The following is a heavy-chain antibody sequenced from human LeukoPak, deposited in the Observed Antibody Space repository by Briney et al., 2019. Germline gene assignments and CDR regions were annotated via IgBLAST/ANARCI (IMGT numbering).Heavy chain of an antibody. CDR3: ARDFIPAAPKGYYYGMDV. J-gene: IGHJ6*02. D-gene: IGHD6-13*01. CDR2: ISSSSSYI. CDR1: GFTFSSYS. Sequence: GGSLRLSCAASGFTFSSYSMNWVRQAPGKGLEWVSSISSSSSYIYYADSVKGRFAISRDNAKNSLYLQMNSLRAEDTAVYYCARDFIPAAPKGYYYGMDVWGQGTTVTVSS. V-gene: IGHV3-21*01.